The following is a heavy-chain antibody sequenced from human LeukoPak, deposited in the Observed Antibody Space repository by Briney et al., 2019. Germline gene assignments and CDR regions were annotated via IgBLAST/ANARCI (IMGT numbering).Heavy chain of an antibody. CDR1: GFTFSSYA. CDR3: AKDWPSEWQQLPDYDAFDI. Sequence: PGGSLRLSCAASGFTFSSYAVSWVRQAPGKGLEWVSTIARSTYYAGSVKGRFTISRDNSKNTLYPQMNSLRADDTAVYYCAKDWPSEWQQLPDYDAFDIWGQGTMVTVSS. J-gene: IGHJ3*02. V-gene: IGHV3-23*01. CDR2: IARST. D-gene: IGHD6-13*01.